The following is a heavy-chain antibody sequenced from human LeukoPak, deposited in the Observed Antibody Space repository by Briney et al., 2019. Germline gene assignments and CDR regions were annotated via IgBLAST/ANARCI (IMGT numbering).Heavy chain of an antibody. D-gene: IGHD3-22*01. V-gene: IGHV4-38-2*02. CDR2: IYHSGST. J-gene: IGHJ4*02. Sequence: SETLSLTCTVSGYSISSGYYWGWIRQPPGKGLEWIGSIYHSGSTYYNPSLKSRVTISVDTSKNQFSLKLSSVTAADTAVYYCASLADSSGYYLVLWGQGTLVTVSS. CDR1: GYSISSGYY. CDR3: ASLADSSGYYLVL.